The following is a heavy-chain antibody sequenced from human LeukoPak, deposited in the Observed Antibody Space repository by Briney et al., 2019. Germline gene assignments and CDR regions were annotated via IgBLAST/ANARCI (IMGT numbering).Heavy chain of an antibody. D-gene: IGHD5-18*01. CDR3: ARSGPGDLYSYGMRAQKRFDY. V-gene: IGHV4-34*01. Sequence: SETLSLICAVYGGSFSGYYWSWIRQPPGKGLEWIGEINHSGSTNYNLSLKSRVTISVDTSKNQFSLKLSSVTAADTAVYYCARSGPGDLYSYGMRAQKRFDYWGQGTLVTVSS. CDR1: GGSFSGYY. J-gene: IGHJ4*02. CDR2: INHSGST.